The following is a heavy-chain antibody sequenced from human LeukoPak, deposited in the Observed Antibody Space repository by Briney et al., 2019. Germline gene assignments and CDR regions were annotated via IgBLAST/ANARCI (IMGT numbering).Heavy chain of an antibody. V-gene: IGHV3-23*01. Sequence: GGSLRLSCAASGFTFSSYAMSWVRQAPGKGLEWVSGLTGSGGNTYYADSVKGRFTISRDSSKNTLSLQMNSLRAKDAAVYYCVKFRGIQHYNYHMDVWGKGTTVTVSS. CDR2: LTGSGGNT. J-gene: IGHJ6*03. CDR1: GFTFSSYA. D-gene: IGHD3-10*01. CDR3: VKFRGIQHYNYHMDV.